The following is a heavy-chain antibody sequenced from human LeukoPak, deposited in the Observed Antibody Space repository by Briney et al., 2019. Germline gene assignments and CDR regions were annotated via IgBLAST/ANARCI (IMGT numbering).Heavy chain of an antibody. CDR2: ISGSGGST. Sequence: GGSLSLSCAASGFTFSNYGMSWVRQAPGKGLEWVSAISGSGGSTFYADSVKGRFTISRDNSKNTLYLQMNTLRAEDTALYYCAKDSVDIIVVPAAYHDYWGQGTLVTVSS. D-gene: IGHD2-2*01. CDR1: GFTFSNYG. CDR3: AKDSVDIIVVPAAYHDY. V-gene: IGHV3-23*01. J-gene: IGHJ4*02.